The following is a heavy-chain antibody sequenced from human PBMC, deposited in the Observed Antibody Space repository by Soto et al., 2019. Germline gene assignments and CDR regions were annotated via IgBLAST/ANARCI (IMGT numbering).Heavy chain of an antibody. CDR2: MSTTGGGT. D-gene: IGHD1-20*01. Sequence: EVQLLESGGGLVQPGGSLRLSCAASGFTFSSYAMSWVRQAPGKGLEWVSAMSTTGGGTYYADSVKGRLTISRDNSKNTLYLKMGSLIAEDTAVYYWANASPSVITGTTWSDYWGQGNLVTVSS. V-gene: IGHV3-23*01. CDR3: ANASPSVITGTTWSDY. J-gene: IGHJ4*02. CDR1: GFTFSSYA.